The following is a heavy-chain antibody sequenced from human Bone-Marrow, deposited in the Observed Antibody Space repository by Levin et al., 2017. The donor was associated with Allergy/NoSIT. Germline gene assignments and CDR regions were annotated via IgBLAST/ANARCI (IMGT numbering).Heavy chain of an antibody. V-gene: IGHV3-48*01. CDR1: GFILSRDS. J-gene: IGHJ5*02. Sequence: GESLKISCAGSGFILSRDSINWVRQAPGKGLEWVSYTSSGVNTIYYSDSVKGRFTVSRDNAKNSLYLQMNSLRAEDTAVYYCARGAELDPWGQGTLVTVSS. CDR2: TSSGVNTI. CDR3: ARGAELDP.